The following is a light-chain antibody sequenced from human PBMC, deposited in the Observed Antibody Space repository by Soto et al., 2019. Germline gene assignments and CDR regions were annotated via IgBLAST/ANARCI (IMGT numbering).Light chain of an antibody. V-gene: IGKV3-11*01. CDR3: QQRSNWPPAVT. CDR1: QSVSSY. CDR2: DAS. Sequence: EIVLTQSPATLSLSPGERATLSCRASQSVSSYLAWYQQKPGQAPRLLIYDASNRATGIPARFSGSGSGTDFTLTISSLEPEDFAVYYCQQRSNWPPAVTFGPGT. J-gene: IGKJ3*01.